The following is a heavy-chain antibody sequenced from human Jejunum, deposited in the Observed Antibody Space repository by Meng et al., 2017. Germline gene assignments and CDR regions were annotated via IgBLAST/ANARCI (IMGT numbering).Heavy chain of an antibody. CDR2: ISHDGNYI. J-gene: IGHJ3*02. D-gene: IGHD1-1*01. V-gene: IGHV3-30*03. Sequence: GGSLRPSCAASGFSLRNHDVHWVRPAPGKGLERVAGISHDGNYISYAASVKGRFSISRDNSQNTVYLQMNRLNTDDTAVYFCAGESSGPRGTSALDIWGQGTMVTVSS. CDR3: AGESSGPRGTSALDI. CDR1: GFSLRNHD.